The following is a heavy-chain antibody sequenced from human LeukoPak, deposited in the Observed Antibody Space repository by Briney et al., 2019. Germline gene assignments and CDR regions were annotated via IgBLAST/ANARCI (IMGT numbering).Heavy chain of an antibody. CDR1: GFTFDDYG. V-gene: IGHV3-20*04. Sequence: GGSLRLSCAASGFTFDDYGMSWVRHAPGKGLEWVSGINWNGGSTGYADSVKGRFTISRDNAKNSLYLQMNSLRAEDTALYYCARDRVYSGSGSYDYWGQGTLVTVSS. CDR2: INWNGGST. D-gene: IGHD3-10*01. J-gene: IGHJ4*02. CDR3: ARDRVYSGSGSYDY.